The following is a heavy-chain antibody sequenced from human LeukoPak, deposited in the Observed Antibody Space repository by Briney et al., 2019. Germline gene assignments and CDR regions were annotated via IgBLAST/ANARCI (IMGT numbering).Heavy chain of an antibody. J-gene: IGHJ6*02. CDR2: IYYSGST. CDR1: GGSISSYY. D-gene: IGHD6-6*01. Sequence: NPSETLSLTRTVSGGSISSYYWSWIRQPPGKGLEWIGYIYYSGSTNYNPSLKSRVTISVDTSKNQFSLKLSSVTAADTAVYYCARVVRNYYYGMDVWGQGTTVTVSS. V-gene: IGHV4-59*01. CDR3: ARVVRNYYYGMDV.